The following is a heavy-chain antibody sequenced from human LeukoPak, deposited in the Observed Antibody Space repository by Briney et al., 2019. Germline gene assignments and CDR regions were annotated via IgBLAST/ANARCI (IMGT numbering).Heavy chain of an antibody. V-gene: IGHV3-7*01. CDR1: GFNFTNYW. Sequence: GGSLRLSCSASGFNFTNYWMTWVRQAPGKGLEWVANIKPDGSEKYYVDSVKGRFSTSRDNVKNTLYLQMSSLRVEDTALYYCAREDYWGQGTLVTVSS. CDR3: AREDY. J-gene: IGHJ4*02. CDR2: IKPDGSEK.